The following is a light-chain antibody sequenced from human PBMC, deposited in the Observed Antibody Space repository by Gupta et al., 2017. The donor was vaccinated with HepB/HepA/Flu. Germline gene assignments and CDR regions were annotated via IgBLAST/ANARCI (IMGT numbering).Light chain of an antibody. CDR3: HHNKNLPKFT. V-gene: IGKV1-33*01. J-gene: IGKJ2*01. Sequence: DIQMTHSPSSLSASVGDIVTLTCQSNRDISNYLYWYQQKSGKAPKLLIYDASSWETGVSSRFSGGGFGKYFSFTSNSRQQEDDAAYYFHHNKNLPKFTFGQGTKVDI. CDR1: RDISNY. CDR2: DAS.